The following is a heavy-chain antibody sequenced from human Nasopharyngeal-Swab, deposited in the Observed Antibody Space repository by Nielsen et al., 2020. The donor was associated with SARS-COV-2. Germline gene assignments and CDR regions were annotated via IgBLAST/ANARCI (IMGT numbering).Heavy chain of an antibody. CDR3: ARGCVLTGPSCYYYGMDV. CDR2: ISSSSSYI. J-gene: IGHJ6*02. D-gene: IGHD3-9*01. CDR1: GFTVSSNY. Sequence: GGSLRLSCAASGFTVSSNYMSWVRQAPGKGLEWVSSISSSSSYIYYADSLKGRFTISRDNAKNSLYLQMNSLRAEDTAVYYCARGCVLTGPSCYYYGMDVWGQGATVTVSS. V-gene: IGHV3-21*01.